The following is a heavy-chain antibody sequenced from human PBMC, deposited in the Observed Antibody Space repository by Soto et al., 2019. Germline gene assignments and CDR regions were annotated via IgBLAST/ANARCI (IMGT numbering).Heavy chain of an antibody. CDR2: IIPIFGTA. Sequence: QVQLVQSGAEVKKPGSSVKVSCKASGGTFSSYAISWVRQAPGQGLEWMGGIIPIFGTANYAQKFQGRVTITADESTSTAYMELSRLRSEDTAVYCCAGTTRLGSLGFFDYWGQGTLVTVSS. CDR3: AGTTRLGSLGFFDY. CDR1: GGTFSSYA. J-gene: IGHJ4*02. V-gene: IGHV1-69*01. D-gene: IGHD7-27*01.